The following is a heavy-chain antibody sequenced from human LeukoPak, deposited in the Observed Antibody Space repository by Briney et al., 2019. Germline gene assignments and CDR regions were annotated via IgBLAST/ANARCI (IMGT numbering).Heavy chain of an antibody. CDR3: ARHIEASSGWDVGYYYYMDV. V-gene: IGHV1-69*01. CDR2: IIPIFGTA. CDR1: GGTFSSYA. D-gene: IGHD6-19*01. Sequence: GSSVKVSCKASGGTFSSYAISWVRQAPGQGHEWVGGIIPIFGTANYAQKFQGRVTITADESTSTAYMELSSLRSEDTAVYYCARHIEASSGWDVGYYYYMDVWGKGTTVTVSS. J-gene: IGHJ6*03.